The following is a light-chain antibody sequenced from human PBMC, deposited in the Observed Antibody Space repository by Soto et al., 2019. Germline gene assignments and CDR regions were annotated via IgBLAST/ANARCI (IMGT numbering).Light chain of an antibody. CDR2: DAS. Sequence: EIVLTQSPATLSLSPGERATLSCRASQSVGSYLAWYQQKPGQAPRLLIYDASNRATGIPARFSGSGSGTDFTLTISSLEPEDFAVYYFQQRSNWPPFTFGPGTKVDIQ. V-gene: IGKV3-11*01. CDR3: QQRSNWPPFT. CDR1: QSVGSY. J-gene: IGKJ3*01.